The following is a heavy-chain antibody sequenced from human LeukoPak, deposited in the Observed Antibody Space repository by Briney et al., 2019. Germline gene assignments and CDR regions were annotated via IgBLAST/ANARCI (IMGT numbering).Heavy chain of an antibody. CDR1: GDSVSSNSAA. CDR2: TYYRSKWYN. CDR3: ARVTAMVVDKHKIYNWFDP. J-gene: IGHJ5*02. D-gene: IGHD5-18*01. Sequence: SQTLSLTCAIFGDSVSSNSAAWNWIRQSPSRGLEWLGRTYYRSKWYNDYAVSVKSRITINPDTSKNQFSLQLNSVTPEDTAVYYCARVTAMVVDKHKIYNWFDPRGQGTLVTVSS. V-gene: IGHV6-1*01.